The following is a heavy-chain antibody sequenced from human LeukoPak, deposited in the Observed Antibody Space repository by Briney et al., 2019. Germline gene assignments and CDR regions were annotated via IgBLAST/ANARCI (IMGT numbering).Heavy chain of an antibody. Sequence: GGSLSLFCEGWGFLLRIYEMNWARQAREGGVEGISYIYSCGTPAHYAHSVKRRFTISRHNAHNSLYLHINSRRAEDTALYYCAIDVGDIFPWFYFDFWPQGTLVSV. V-gene: IGHV3-48*03. J-gene: IGHJ4*02. CDR1: GFLLRIYE. CDR2: IYSCGTPA. D-gene: IGHD3-10*01. CDR3: AIDVGDIFPWFYFDF.